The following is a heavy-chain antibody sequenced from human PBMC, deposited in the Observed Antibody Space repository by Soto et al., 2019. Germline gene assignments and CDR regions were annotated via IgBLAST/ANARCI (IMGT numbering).Heavy chain of an antibody. D-gene: IGHD4-17*01. CDR3: ARADYGANFDV. CDR1: GYTFTNYY. Sequence: ASVKVSCKASGYTFTNYYMHWVRQAPGQGLEWMGIINPSGGSTTYAQKFQGRVTMTRDTSTSTVYMELSSLRSEDTAVYYCARADYGANFDVWGQGTTVTVSS. CDR2: INPSGGST. V-gene: IGHV1-46*03. J-gene: IGHJ6*02.